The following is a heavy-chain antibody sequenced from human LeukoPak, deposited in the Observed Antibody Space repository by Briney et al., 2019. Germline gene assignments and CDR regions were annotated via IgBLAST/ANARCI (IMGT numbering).Heavy chain of an antibody. J-gene: IGHJ5*02. CDR1: GFTFSSYE. CDR3: ARGHIEQWLGGDWFDP. CDR2: ISSGSTTI. D-gene: IGHD6-19*01. Sequence: GGSLRLSCAASGFTFSSYEMNWVRQAPGKGLEWVSYISSGSTTIYYADSVKGRFTISRDNAKNSLYLQMNSLRAEDTAVYYCARGHIEQWLGGDWFDPWGQGTLVTVSS. V-gene: IGHV3-48*01.